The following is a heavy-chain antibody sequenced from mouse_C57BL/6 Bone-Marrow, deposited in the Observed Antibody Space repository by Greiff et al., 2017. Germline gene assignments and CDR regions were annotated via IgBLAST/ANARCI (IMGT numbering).Heavy chain of an antibody. CDR2: TSSGGSYT. CDR1: GFTFSSYG. V-gene: IGHV5-6*01. D-gene: IGHD2-1*01. CDR3: ATMVTTNAMDY. J-gene: IGHJ4*01. Sequence: EVQRVESGGDLVKPGGSLKLSCAASGFTFSSYGMSWVRQTPDKRLEWVATTSSGGSYTYYPDSVKGRFTISRDNAKNTLYLQMSSLKSEDTAMYYCATMVTTNAMDYWGQGTSVTVSS.